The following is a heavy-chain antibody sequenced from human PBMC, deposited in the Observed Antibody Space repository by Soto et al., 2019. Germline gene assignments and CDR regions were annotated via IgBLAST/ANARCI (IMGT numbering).Heavy chain of an antibody. CDR2: IDPSDSYT. V-gene: IGHV5-10-1*01. CDR3: ARLQEGYCSGGSCYYYYGMDV. D-gene: IGHD2-15*01. J-gene: IGHJ6*02. Sequence: PGESLKISCKGSGYSFTSYWISWVRQMPGKGLVWMGRIDPSDSYTNYSPSFQGHVTISADKSISTAYLQWSSLKASDTAMYYCARLQEGYCSGGSCYYYYGMDVWGQGTTVTVSS. CDR1: GYSFTSYW.